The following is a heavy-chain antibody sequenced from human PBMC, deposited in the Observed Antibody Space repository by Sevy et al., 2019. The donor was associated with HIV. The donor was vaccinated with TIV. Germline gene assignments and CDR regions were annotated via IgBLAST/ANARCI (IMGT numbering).Heavy chain of an antibody. CDR1: GFTFGDYA. V-gene: IGHV3-49*03. Sequence: GGSLRLSCTASGFTFGDYAMSWFRQAPGKGLEWVGFIRSKADGGTTEYAASVKGRFTISRDDSKSMAYLQKSSLKTEYTAVYYCTRDRGRLKGYYFDYWGQGTLVTVSS. CDR2: IRSKADGGTT. CDR3: TRDRGRLKGYYFDY. D-gene: IGHD2-8*01. J-gene: IGHJ4*02.